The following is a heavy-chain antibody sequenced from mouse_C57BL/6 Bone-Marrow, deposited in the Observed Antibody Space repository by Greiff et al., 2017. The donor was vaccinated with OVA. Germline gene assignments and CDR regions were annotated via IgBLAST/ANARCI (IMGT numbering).Heavy chain of an antibody. CDR2: ISYSGST. CDR1: GYSITSGYD. J-gene: IGHJ1*03. V-gene: IGHV3-1*01. CDR3: ARGYYGSDFDV. D-gene: IGHD1-1*01. Sequence: DVQLQESGPGMVKPSQSLSLTCTVTGYSITSGYDWHWIRHFPGNKLEWMGYISYSGSTNYNPSLKSRISITHDTSKNHFFLKLNSVTTEDTATYNCARGYYGSDFDVWGTGTTVTVSS.